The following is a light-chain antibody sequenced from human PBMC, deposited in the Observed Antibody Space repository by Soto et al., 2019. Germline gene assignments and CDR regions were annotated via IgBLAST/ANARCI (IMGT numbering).Light chain of an antibody. CDR2: AVN. CDR1: SSDVGGYDY. J-gene: IGLJ2*01. V-gene: IGLV2-8*01. Sequence: QSALTQPPSASGSPGQAVTISCTGTSSDVGGYDYVSWFQQHPGKAHKLMIYAVNKRPSGVPDRFSGSKSGNTASLTVSGLQAEDEADYYCTSYAGTNYVVFGGGTKGTVL. CDR3: TSYAGTNYVV.